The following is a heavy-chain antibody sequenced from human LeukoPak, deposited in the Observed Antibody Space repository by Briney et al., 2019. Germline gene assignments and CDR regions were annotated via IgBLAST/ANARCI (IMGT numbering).Heavy chain of an antibody. CDR3: ARAPAAGTDFFDY. V-gene: IGHV1-8*01. Sequence: ASVKVSCKASGYTFTSYDSNWVRQATGQGLEWMGWMNPNSGNTGYAQKFQGRVTMTRNTSISTAYMELSSLRSEDTAVYYCARAPAAGTDFFDYWGQGTLVTVSS. CDR2: MNPNSGNT. CDR1: GYTFTSYD. D-gene: IGHD6-13*01. J-gene: IGHJ4*02.